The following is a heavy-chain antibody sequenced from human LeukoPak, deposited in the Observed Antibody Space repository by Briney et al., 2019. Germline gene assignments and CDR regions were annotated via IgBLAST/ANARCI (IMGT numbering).Heavy chain of an antibody. J-gene: IGHJ4*02. CDR1: GYTFTGYY. CDR2: INPNSGGT. V-gene: IGHV1-2*02. CDR3: ARLKYSGSYVDLDY. Sequence: GASVKVSCKASGYTFTGYYMHWVRQAHGQGLEWMGWINPNSGGTNYAQKFQGRVTMTRDTSISTAYMELSRLRSDDTAVYYCARLKYSGSYVDLDYWGQGTLVTVSS. D-gene: IGHD1-26*01.